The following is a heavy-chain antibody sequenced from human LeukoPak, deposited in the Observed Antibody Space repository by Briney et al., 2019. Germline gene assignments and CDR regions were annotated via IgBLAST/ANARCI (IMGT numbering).Heavy chain of an antibody. V-gene: IGHV3-23*01. Sequence: GGSLRLSCAASGFSISDFWMTWVRQAPGKGLEWVSAISGSGGSTYYADSVKGRFPISRDNSKNTLYLQMNSLRAEDTAVYYCAKDCTNGVCYALDIWGQGTMVTVSS. CDR1: GFSISDFW. CDR3: AKDCTNGVCYALDI. J-gene: IGHJ3*02. CDR2: ISGSGGST. D-gene: IGHD2-8*01.